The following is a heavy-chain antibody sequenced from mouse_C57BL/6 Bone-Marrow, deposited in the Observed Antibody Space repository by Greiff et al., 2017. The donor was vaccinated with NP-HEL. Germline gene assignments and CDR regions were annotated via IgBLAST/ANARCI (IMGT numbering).Heavy chain of an antibody. CDR2: ISNGGGST. CDR3: ARQGLRPHYYAMDY. Sequence: EVKLMESGGGLVQPGGSLKLSCAASGFTFSDYYMYWVRQTPEKRLEWVAYISNGGGSTYYPDTVKGRFTISRDNAKNPLYLQMSRLKSEDTAMYYCARQGLRPHYYAMDYWGQGTSVTVSS. D-gene: IGHD2-4*01. V-gene: IGHV5-12*01. CDR1: GFTFSDYY. J-gene: IGHJ4*01.